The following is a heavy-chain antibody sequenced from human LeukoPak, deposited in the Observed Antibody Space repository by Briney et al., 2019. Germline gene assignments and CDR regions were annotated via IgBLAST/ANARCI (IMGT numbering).Heavy chain of an antibody. CDR2: IYYSGST. CDR3: ARQSGSSTWSSDY. V-gene: IGHV4-59*08. J-gene: IGHJ4*02. Sequence: PSETLSLTCTVSGGSISSYYWSWIRQPPGKGLEWIGYIYYSGSTNYKPSLKSRVTISVDTSKNQFSLKLSSVTAADTAVYYCARQSGSSTWSSDYWGQGTLVTVSS. D-gene: IGHD6-13*01. CDR1: GGSISSYY.